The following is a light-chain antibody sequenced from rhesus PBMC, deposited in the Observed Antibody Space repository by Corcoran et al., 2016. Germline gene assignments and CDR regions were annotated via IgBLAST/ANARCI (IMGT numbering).Light chain of an antibody. J-gene: IGKJ2*01. Sequence: DIQMTQSPSALSASVGDRVTISCRASQNIYSSLAWYQQKPGKAPNLLFYAASSLQTGIPSRSSVRGSGTNFTLTSSSLQPEDSATYYCQHYYDKPYSFGQGTKVEIK. CDR2: AAS. CDR1: QNIYSS. V-gene: IGKV1S8*01. CDR3: QHYYDKPYS.